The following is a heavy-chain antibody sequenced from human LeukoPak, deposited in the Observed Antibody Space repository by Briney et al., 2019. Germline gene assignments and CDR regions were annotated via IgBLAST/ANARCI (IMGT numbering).Heavy chain of an antibody. CDR3: ATGVYSNGRYYFDY. Sequence: ASVKVSCKASGYIFTSYYIHWVRQAPGQGLEWMGIINPSGGSTSYAQKFQGRVTMTEDTSTDTAYMELSSLRSEDTALYYCATGVYSNGRYYFDYWGQGTLVTVSS. V-gene: IGHV1-46*01. CDR2: INPSGGST. D-gene: IGHD4-11*01. J-gene: IGHJ4*02. CDR1: GYIFTSYY.